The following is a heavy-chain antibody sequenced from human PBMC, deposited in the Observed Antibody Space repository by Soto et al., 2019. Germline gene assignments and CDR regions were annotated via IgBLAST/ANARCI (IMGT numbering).Heavy chain of an antibody. J-gene: IGHJ6*02. CDR1: GFTFSSYE. CDR3: AREGLITFGGVIAPGDRYYGMDV. V-gene: IGHV3-48*03. CDR2: ISSSGSTI. Sequence: PGGSLRLSCAASGFTFSSYEMNWVRQAPGKGLEWVSYISSSGSTIYYADSVKGRFTISRDNAKNSLYLQMNSLRAEDTAVYYCAREGLITFGGVIAPGDRYYGMDVWGQGTTVTVSS. D-gene: IGHD3-16*02.